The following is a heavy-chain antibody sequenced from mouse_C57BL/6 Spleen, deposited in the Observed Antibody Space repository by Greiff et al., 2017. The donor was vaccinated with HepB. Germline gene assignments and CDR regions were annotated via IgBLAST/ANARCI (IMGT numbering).Heavy chain of an antibody. Sequence: EVKLMESEGGLVQPGSSMKLSCTASGFTFSDYYMAWVRQVPEKGLEWVANINYDGSSTYYLDSLKSRFIISRDNAKNILYLQMSSLKSEDTATYYCARGGEIYDGYYDPYYFDYWGQGTTLTVSS. D-gene: IGHD2-3*01. V-gene: IGHV5-16*01. CDR1: GFTFSDYY. CDR3: ARGGEIYDGYYDPYYFDY. CDR2: INYDGSST. J-gene: IGHJ2*01.